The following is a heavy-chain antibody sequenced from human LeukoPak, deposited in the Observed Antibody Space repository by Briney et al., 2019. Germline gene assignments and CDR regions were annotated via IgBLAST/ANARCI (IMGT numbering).Heavy chain of an antibody. CDR3: AKDASPTYDYIWGSYRSWGYFDY. D-gene: IGHD3-16*02. CDR2: ISGSGGST. J-gene: IGHJ4*02. CDR1: GFTFSSYA. Sequence: PGGSLRLSCAASGFTFSSYAMSWVRQAPGKGLEWVLAISGSGGSTYYADSVKGRFTISRDNSKNTLYLQMNSLRAEDTAVYYCAKDASPTYDYIWGSYRSWGYFDYWGQGTLATVSS. V-gene: IGHV3-23*01.